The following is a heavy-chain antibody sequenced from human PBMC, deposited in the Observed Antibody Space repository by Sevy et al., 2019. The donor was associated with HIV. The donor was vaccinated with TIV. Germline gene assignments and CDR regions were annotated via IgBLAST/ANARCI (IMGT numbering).Heavy chain of an antibody. CDR3: ARVLPPSATTVAHFDH. CDR2: ISNSGTTI. CDR1: GFTFSSYE. V-gene: IGHV3-48*03. Sequence: GGSLRLSCAASGFTFSSYEMNWVRQAPGKGLEWVAYISNSGTTISYSDSVRGRFTISRDNARNSLYLQMNSLRGEDTAVYYSARVLPPSATTVAHFDHWGQGTLVTVSS. J-gene: IGHJ4*02. D-gene: IGHD4-17*01.